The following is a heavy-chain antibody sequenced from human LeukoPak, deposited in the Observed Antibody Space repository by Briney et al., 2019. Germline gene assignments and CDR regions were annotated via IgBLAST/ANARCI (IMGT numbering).Heavy chain of an antibody. D-gene: IGHD4-17*01. CDR3: AKDVGGDYEGGAFDI. CDR2: ISSSSSYI. Sequence: GGSLRLSCAASGFTFSSYSMNWVRQAPGKGLEWVSSISSSSSYIYYADSVKGRFTISRDNAKNSLYLQMNSLRAEDTALYYCAKDVGGDYEGGAFDIWGQGTMVTISS. V-gene: IGHV3-21*04. J-gene: IGHJ3*02. CDR1: GFTFSSYS.